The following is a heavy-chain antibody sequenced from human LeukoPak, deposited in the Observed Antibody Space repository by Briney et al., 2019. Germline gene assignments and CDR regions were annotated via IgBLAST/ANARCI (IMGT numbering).Heavy chain of an antibody. CDR2: IYYSGST. V-gene: IGHV4-31*11. D-gene: IGHD6-19*01. Sequence: SETLSLTCAVYGGSFSGYYWSWIRQHPGKGLEWIGYIYYSGSTYYNPSLKSRVTISVDTSKNQFSLKLSSVTAADTAVYYCAKNPYAVAASYFDYWGQGTLVTVSS. CDR1: GGSFSGYY. J-gene: IGHJ4*02. CDR3: AKNPYAVAASYFDY.